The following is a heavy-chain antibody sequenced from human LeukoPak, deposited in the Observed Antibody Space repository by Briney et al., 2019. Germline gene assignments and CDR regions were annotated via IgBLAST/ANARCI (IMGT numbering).Heavy chain of an antibody. D-gene: IGHD5-18*01. Sequence: GGSLRLSCAASGFTFSSYSMSWVRQAPGKGLEWVANIKQDGSEKYYVDSVKGRFTISRDNAKNSLYLQMNSLRAEDTAVYYCAIYSYGWFFDYWGQGTLVTVSS. V-gene: IGHV3-7*01. CDR3: AIYSYGWFFDY. J-gene: IGHJ4*02. CDR1: GFTFSSYS. CDR2: IKQDGSEK.